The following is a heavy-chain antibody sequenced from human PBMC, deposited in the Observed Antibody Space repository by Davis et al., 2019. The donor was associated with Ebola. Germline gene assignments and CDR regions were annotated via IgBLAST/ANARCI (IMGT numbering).Heavy chain of an antibody. J-gene: IGHJ3*01. CDR2: TYYDSRWYY. D-gene: IGHD5-24*01. CDR3: VRGWLRRAFDF. V-gene: IGHV6-1*01. Sequence: PSETLSLTCAISGDSVSTAGWNWIRQSPSRGLEWLGRTYYDSRWYYDYAESVKSRITINSDTPKNQFSLQLNSVTPEDTAVYYCVRGWLRRAFDFWGQGTMVAVSP. CDR1: GDSVSTAG.